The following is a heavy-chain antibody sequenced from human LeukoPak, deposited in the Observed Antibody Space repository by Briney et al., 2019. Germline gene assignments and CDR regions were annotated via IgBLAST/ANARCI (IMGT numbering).Heavy chain of an antibody. CDR2: IYYSGST. D-gene: IGHD5-24*01. CDR3: ARSRRWLQFPTDY. V-gene: IGHV4-59*01. Sequence: SETLSLTCTVSGGSISSYYWSWIRQPPGKGLEWIGYIYYSGSTNYNPSLKSRVTISVDTSKNQFSLKLSSVTAADTAVYYCARSRRWLQFPTDYWGQGTLVTVSS. J-gene: IGHJ4*02. CDR1: GGSISSYY.